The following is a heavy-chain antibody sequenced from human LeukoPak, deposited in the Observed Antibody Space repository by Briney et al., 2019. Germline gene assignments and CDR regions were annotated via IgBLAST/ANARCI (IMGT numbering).Heavy chain of an antibody. V-gene: IGHV3-7*03. J-gene: IGHJ4*02. CDR1: GFTFSSYA. Sequence: GGSLRLSCAASGFTFSSYAMSWVRQAPGKGLEWMANIKQDESQKYYVDSVKGRFTISRDNAENSLFLQMNSLRPEDTAVYYCARDRDSNWYPFLDSWGQGTLVIVS. CDR2: IKQDESQK. D-gene: IGHD6-13*01. CDR3: ARDRDSNWYPFLDS.